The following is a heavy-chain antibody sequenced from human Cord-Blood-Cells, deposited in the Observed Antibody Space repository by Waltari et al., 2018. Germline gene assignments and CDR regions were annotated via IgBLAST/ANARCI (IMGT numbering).Heavy chain of an antibody. CDR3: ARAPLRRYSYGHDAFDI. Sequence: QVQLQQWGAGLLKPSETLSLTCAVYGGSFSGSYWSCIRQPPGKGLEWIGEINHSGSTNYNPSLKSRVTISVDTSKNQFSLKLSSVTAADTAVYYCARAPLRRYSYGHDAFDIWGQGTMVTVSS. D-gene: IGHD5-18*01. CDR1: GGSFSGSY. V-gene: IGHV4-34*01. CDR2: INHSGST. J-gene: IGHJ3*02.